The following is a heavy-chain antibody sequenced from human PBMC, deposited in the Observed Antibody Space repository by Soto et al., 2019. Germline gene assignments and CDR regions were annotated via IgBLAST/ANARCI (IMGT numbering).Heavy chain of an antibody. V-gene: IGHV1-8*01. CDR3: VRGRRDYYDSGDWVPLAY. CDR2: MNPDSGDT. CDR1: GYTFTNYD. D-gene: IGHD3-22*01. Sequence: QVQLVQSGAEVKKPGASVKVSCKASGYTFTNYDINWVRQATGQGLEWMGWMNPDSGDTRYAQEFQGRVTMTRDTSISTAYMELSSLRSEDTAVYYCVRGRRDYYDSGDWVPLAYWGQGTLVIVSS. J-gene: IGHJ4*02.